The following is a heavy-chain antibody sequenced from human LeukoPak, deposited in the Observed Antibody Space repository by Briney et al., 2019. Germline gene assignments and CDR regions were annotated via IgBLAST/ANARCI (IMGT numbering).Heavy chain of an antibody. Sequence: GGSLRLSCAASGFTFSNHWLHWVRQAPGKGLEWVSSISSSSSHMFYADSVKGRFSISRDNAKNSLYLQMNSVRAEDTAVYYCVRDSGSSYGYYFLHWGQGTLVTVSS. D-gene: IGHD1-26*01. J-gene: IGHJ1*01. V-gene: IGHV3-21*01. CDR1: GFTFSNHW. CDR2: ISSSSSHM. CDR3: VRDSGSSYGYYFLH.